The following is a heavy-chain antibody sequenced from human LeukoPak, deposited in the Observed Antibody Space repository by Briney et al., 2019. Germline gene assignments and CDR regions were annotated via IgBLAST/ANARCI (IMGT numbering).Heavy chain of an antibody. CDR2: ISHSGST. Sequence: SETLSLTCTVSGVSISSYYWSWIRQPPGKGLEWIAYISHSGSTNYNPSLRSRVTISVDMSKNQFSLRLSSVTAADTAVYYCARAKYCGSSSCYSDWFDPWGQGTLVTVSS. CDR3: ARAKYCGSSSCYSDWFDP. CDR1: GVSISSYY. J-gene: IGHJ5*02. V-gene: IGHV4-59*01. D-gene: IGHD2-2*01.